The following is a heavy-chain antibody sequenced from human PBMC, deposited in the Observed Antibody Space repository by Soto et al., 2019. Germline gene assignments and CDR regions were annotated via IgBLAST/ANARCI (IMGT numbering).Heavy chain of an antibody. CDR3: ASPSYCTNGVCYDSFDY. D-gene: IGHD2-8*01. CDR1: GYTFTSYG. CDR2: ISAYNGNT. J-gene: IGHJ4*02. Sequence: ASVKVSCKASGYTFTSYGISWVRQAPGQGLEWMGWISAYNGNTNYAQKLQGRVTMTTDTSTSTAHMELRSLRSDDTAVYYCASPSYCTNGVCYDSFDYWGQGTLVTVSS. V-gene: IGHV1-18*04.